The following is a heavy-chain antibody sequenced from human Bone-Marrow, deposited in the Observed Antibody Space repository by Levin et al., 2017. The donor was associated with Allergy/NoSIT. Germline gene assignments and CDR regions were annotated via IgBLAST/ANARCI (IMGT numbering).Heavy chain of an antibody. V-gene: IGHV4-4*02. CDR1: GDSISTNSW. D-gene: IGHD3-9*01. CDR3: ARDQSDILTGDDAFDI. J-gene: IGHJ3*02. CDR2: VYQSGTT. Sequence: SETLSLTCTVSGDSISTNSWWNWLRQPPGKGLEWIGDVYQSGTTNYNPSLKSRVTISRDNSKNTLYLQMNSLKPEDTAVYYCARDQSDILTGDDAFDIWGQGTRVTVSS.